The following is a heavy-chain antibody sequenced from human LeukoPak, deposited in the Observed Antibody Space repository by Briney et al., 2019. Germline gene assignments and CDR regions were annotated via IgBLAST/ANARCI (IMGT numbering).Heavy chain of an antibody. CDR1: GFTFSSYG. J-gene: IGHJ4*02. CDR3: AKGKPPDYYDSSGYFPGLYYFDY. Sequence: PGGSLRLSCAASGFTFSSYGMSWVRQAPGKGLEWVSAISGSGGSTYYADSVKGRFTISRDNSKNTLYLQMNSLRAEDTAVYYCAKGKPPDYYDSSGYFPGLYYFDYWGQGTLVTVSS. D-gene: IGHD3-22*01. CDR2: ISGSGGST. V-gene: IGHV3-23*01.